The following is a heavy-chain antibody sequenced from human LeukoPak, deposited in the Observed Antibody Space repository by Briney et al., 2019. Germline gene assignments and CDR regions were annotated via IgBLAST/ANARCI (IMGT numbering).Heavy chain of an antibody. D-gene: IGHD1-26*01. CDR2: IIPILGIA. V-gene: IGHV1-69*04. Sequence: ASVKVSCKASGYTFTSYDISWVRQAPGQGLEWMGRIIPILGIANYAQKFQGRVTITADKSTSTAYMELSSLRSEDTAVYYCVRVYSGSHYRGGYWGQGTLVTVSS. CDR1: GYTFTSYD. CDR3: VRVYSGSHYRGGY. J-gene: IGHJ4*02.